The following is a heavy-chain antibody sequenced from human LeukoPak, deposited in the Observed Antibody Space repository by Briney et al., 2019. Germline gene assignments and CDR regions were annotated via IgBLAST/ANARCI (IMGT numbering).Heavy chain of an antibody. V-gene: IGHV3-23*01. D-gene: IGHD2-15*01. CDR1: GFTFSSYA. CDR2: ISGSGGNT. J-gene: IGHJ4*02. Sequence: GRSLRLSCADSGFTFSSYAMSWVRQAPEKGLEWVSAISGSGGNTYFADSVKGRFSISRDISKNTLSLLMNSLRAEDTAVYYCAKARGSTSSLSIDSWGQGTLVTVSS. CDR3: AKARGSTSSLSIDS.